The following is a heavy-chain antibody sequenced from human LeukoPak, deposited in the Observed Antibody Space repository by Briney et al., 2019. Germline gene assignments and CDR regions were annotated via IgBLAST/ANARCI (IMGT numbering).Heavy chain of an antibody. CDR1: GFIFSGSA. D-gene: IGHD5-12*01. J-gene: IGHJ4*02. Sequence: GGSLRLSCAASGFIFSGSAMHWVRQASGKGLEWVGRIRTNTYSYATAYAESVKGRFTISRDDSKNTAYLQMNSLKTEDTAVYYCTSLNRGYDIVWGQGTLVTVSS. V-gene: IGHV3-73*01. CDR2: IRTNTYSYAT. CDR3: TSLNRGYDIV.